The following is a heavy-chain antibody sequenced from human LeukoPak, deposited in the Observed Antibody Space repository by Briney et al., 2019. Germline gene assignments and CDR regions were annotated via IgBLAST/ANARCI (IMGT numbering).Heavy chain of an antibody. D-gene: IGHD4-23*01. CDR2: IYHSGST. V-gene: IGHV4-4*02. J-gene: IGHJ4*02. CDR3: ARNGGNSDFDY. Sequence: SETLSLTCAVSGGSISSSSGNCWTWVRQPPGKGLGWIGEIYHSGSTNYNPSLKSRVTMLLDKSKNQFSLKLSSATAADTAVYYCARNGGNSDFDYWGQGTLVTVSS. CDR1: GGSISSSSGNC.